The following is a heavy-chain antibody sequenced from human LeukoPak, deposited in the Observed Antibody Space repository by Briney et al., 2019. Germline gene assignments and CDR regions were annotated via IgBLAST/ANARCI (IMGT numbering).Heavy chain of an antibody. CDR3: AKDFIAMSEWEPLGD. J-gene: IGHJ4*02. D-gene: IGHD1-26*01. Sequence: GGSLRLSCAASGFTFSSYSMNWVRQAPGKGLEWVSSISSSSSYIYYADSVKGRFTISRGNSKNTLYLQMNSLRAEDTAVYYCAKDFIAMSEWEPLGDWGQGTLVTVSS. CDR2: ISSSSSYI. V-gene: IGHV3-21*01. CDR1: GFTFSSYS.